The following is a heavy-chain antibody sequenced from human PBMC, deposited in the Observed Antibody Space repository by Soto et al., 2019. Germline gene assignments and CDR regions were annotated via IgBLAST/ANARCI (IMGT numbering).Heavy chain of an antibody. CDR1: GGSVSSYY. CDR2: INHSGAT. CDR3: APGLRDYVDSILAR. J-gene: IGHJ1*01. D-gene: IGHD4-17*01. Sequence: SETLSLTCTVSGGSVSSYYWTWIRQPPGKGLEWIGEINHSGATNYNPSLKSRVTISLDTSKHHFSLKLNSMTAADTSFFYCAPGLRDYVDSILARRGHGTLVTVS. V-gene: IGHV4-34*01.